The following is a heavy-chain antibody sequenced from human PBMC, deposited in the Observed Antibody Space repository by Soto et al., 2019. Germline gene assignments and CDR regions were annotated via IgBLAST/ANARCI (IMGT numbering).Heavy chain of an antibody. V-gene: IGHV2-5*02. J-gene: IGHJ4*02. Sequence: SGPTLVNPTQTLTLTCSFSGFSLNTSGVGVAWIRQPPGKALEWLALIYWDDDKRQNPSLKSRLTITKDTSKNQVVLTMTNMDPVDTATYYCAHLYYYDTSGYSLGYFDYWGQGTLVTVSS. CDR1: GFSLNTSGVG. D-gene: IGHD3-22*01. CDR3: AHLYYYDTSGYSLGYFDY. CDR2: IYWDDDK.